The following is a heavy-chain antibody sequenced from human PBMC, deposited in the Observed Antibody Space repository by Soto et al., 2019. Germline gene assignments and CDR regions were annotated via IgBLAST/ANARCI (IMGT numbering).Heavy chain of an antibody. CDR3: ARYGTYYYDSSGYPLDY. CDR2: INPSGGST. V-gene: IGHV1-46*01. Sequence: GASVKVSCKASGYTFTSYYMHWVRQAPGQGLEWMGIINPSGGSTSYAQKFQGRVTMTRDTSTSTVYMELSSLRSEDTAVYYCARYGTYYYDSSGYPLDYWGQGTLVTVSS. J-gene: IGHJ4*02. D-gene: IGHD3-22*01. CDR1: GYTFTSYY.